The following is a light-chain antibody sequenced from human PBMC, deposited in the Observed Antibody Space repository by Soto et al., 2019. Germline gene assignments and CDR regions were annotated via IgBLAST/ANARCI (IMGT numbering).Light chain of an antibody. CDR1: RNINNL. Sequence: DIQMTQSPSTLSASVGDRVAITCRASRNINNLLAWYQQKPGKAPKLLIYKASSLESGVPSRFSGSGSGTECTLTISSLQPDDFATYYCQRYYSFPLTVGGGTKVEIK. V-gene: IGKV1-5*03. CDR3: QRYYSFPLT. CDR2: KAS. J-gene: IGKJ4*01.